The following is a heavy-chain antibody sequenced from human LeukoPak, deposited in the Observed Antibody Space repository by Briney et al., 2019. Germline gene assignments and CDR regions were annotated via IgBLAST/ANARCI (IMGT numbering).Heavy chain of an antibody. CDR2: ISGSGGST. CDR3: AKDETVAGHFDY. CDR1: GFTLSSYA. V-gene: IGHV3-23*01. D-gene: IGHD6-19*01. Sequence: PGGSLRLSCAASGFTLSSYAMSWVRQAPGKGLEWVSAISGSGGSTYYADSVKGRFTISRDNSKNTLYLQMNSLRAEDTAVYYCAKDETVAGHFDYWGQGTLVTVSS. J-gene: IGHJ4*02.